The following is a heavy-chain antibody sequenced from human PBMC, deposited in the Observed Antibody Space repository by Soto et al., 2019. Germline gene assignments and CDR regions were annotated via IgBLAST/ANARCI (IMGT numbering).Heavy chain of an antibody. Sequence: EVQLVESGGGVVQPGGSLRLSCAASGFSFSTWMHWVRQAPGKGLVWLSRINSDGSSITYADSVKGRFIVSRDNAKNSRYRKINSLTAEDTAVYYCTRESSGYGNFDYWGQGVLLTVSS. J-gene: IGHJ4*02. D-gene: IGHD5-12*01. CDR3: TRESSGYGNFDY. CDR1: GFSFSTW. V-gene: IGHV3-74*01. CDR2: INSDGSSI.